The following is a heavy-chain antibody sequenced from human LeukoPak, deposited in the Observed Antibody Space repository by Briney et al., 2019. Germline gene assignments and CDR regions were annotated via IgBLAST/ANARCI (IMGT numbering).Heavy chain of an antibody. J-gene: IGHJ6*03. Sequence: SVTVSCTASGGTFSSYAISWVRQAPGQGLEWMGGIIPIFGTANYAQKFQGRVTITTDESTSTAYMELSSLRSEDTAVYYCARVSVAATYYYYYMDVWGKGTTVTVSS. D-gene: IGHD6-19*01. CDR2: IIPIFGTA. V-gene: IGHV1-69*05. CDR3: ARVSVAATYYYYYMDV. CDR1: GGTFSSYA.